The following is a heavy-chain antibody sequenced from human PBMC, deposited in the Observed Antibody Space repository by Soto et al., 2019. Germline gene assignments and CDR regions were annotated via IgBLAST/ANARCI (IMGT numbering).Heavy chain of an antibody. CDR3: ARIANNYGTSFDY. Sequence: QVQLQESGPGLVKPSDTLSFTCTISGYSISSSHWWGWIRQPPGKGMEWIGYIYYSGSTYYNPSHKIRVTMSVDTSKNQFSLKLSAVTAVDTAVYYCARIANNYGTSFDYWGQGTLVTVSS. CDR2: IYYSGST. D-gene: IGHD5-18*01. J-gene: IGHJ4*02. CDR1: GYSISSSHW. V-gene: IGHV4-28*01.